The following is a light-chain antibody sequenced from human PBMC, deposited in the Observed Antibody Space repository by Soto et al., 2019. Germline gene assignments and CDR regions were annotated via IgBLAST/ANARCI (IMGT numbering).Light chain of an antibody. CDR1: QNILTY. CDR2: AAS. Sequence: DIPMTQSPSSLSASVGDRVTITCRSSQNILTYLNWYQQRAGEVPRFLIYAASNLQDGVPSRFSGSETGTEFTLTISSLQPEDFATYYCQQSYNVPLTFGQGTKLEMK. V-gene: IGKV1-39*01. J-gene: IGKJ2*01. CDR3: QQSYNVPLT.